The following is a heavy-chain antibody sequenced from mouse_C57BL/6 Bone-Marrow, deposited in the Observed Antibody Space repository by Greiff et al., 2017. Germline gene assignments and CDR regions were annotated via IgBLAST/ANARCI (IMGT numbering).Heavy chain of an antibody. D-gene: IGHD1-1*01. Sequence: QVQLQQPGAELVKPGASVKLSCKASGYTFTSYWMHWVKQRPGQGLEWIGMFHPNSGSTNYNEKFKSKATLTVDKSSSTAYMQLSSLTSEDSAVYYGARDYYGNSYWFAYWGQGTLVTVSA. V-gene: IGHV1-64*01. CDR3: ARDYYGNSYWFAY. CDR2: FHPNSGST. CDR1: GYTFTSYW. J-gene: IGHJ3*01.